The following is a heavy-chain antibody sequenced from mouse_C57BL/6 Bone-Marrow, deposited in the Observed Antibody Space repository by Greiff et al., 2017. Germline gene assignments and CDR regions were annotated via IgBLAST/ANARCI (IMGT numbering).Heavy chain of an antibody. J-gene: IGHJ2*01. Sequence: QVQLQQSGAELARPGASVKLSCKASGYTFTSYGLSWVKQRTGQGLEWIGEIYPRSGNTYYNEKFKGKATLTADKSSSTAYMELRSLTSEDSAVYFCARWGSIYYGNYYFDYWGQGTTLTVSS. V-gene: IGHV1-81*01. CDR1: GYTFTSYG. CDR2: IYPRSGNT. D-gene: IGHD2-1*01. CDR3: ARWGSIYYGNYYFDY.